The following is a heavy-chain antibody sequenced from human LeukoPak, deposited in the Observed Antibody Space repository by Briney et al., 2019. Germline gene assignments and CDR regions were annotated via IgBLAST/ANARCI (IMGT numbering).Heavy chain of an antibody. CDR1: GFTFSSYG. V-gene: IGHV3-30*18. D-gene: IGHD6-19*01. Sequence: GRSLRLSCAASGFTFSSYGMHWVRQAPGKGLEWVAVISYDGSNKYYADSVKGRFTISRDNSKNTLYLQMNSLRVEDTAIYYCAKDQYSSGWYFDYWGQGTLVTVSS. J-gene: IGHJ4*02. CDR2: ISYDGSNK. CDR3: AKDQYSSGWYFDY.